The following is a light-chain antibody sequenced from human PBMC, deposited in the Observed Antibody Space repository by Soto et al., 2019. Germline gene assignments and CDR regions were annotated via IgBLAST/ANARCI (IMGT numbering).Light chain of an antibody. Sequence: QAVVTQPPSASRTPGQRVTISCSGSSSNIGTNTVNWYLQLPGTAPKLLIFRNDQRPSGVPDRFSGSKSGTSASLAIGGLLSEDEADYYCAAWDDSLRGVVFGGGTKLTVL. CDR2: RND. V-gene: IGLV1-44*01. CDR1: SSNIGTNT. CDR3: AAWDDSLRGVV. J-gene: IGLJ2*01.